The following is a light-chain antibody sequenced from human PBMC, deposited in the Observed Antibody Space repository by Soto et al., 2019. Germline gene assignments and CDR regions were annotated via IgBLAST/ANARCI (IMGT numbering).Light chain of an antibody. V-gene: IGLV7-46*01. CDR2: DTT. Sequence: QAVVTQEPSLTVSPGGTVTLTCGSSTGAVTNGHYPYWFQQKPGQAPRTLIYDTTNRHSWTPARFSGSLLGGKAALTLSRAQPEDQAEYYCLLSYNGPKEIGPGTKVTVL. CDR1: TGAVTNGHY. CDR3: LLSYNGPKE. J-gene: IGLJ1*01.